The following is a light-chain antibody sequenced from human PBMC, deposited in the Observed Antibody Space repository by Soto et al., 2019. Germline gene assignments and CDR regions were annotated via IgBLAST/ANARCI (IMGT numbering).Light chain of an antibody. Sequence: IQMTQSPYPLSASVGDRVTITCRASQSISSWLAWYQQKPGKAPKLLIYKASHLESGVPSRFSGSGSGTEFTLTISSLQPGDYATYYCQHYNSYPWTFGQGTKVDIK. V-gene: IGKV1-5*03. CDR1: QSISSW. CDR3: QHYNSYPWT. CDR2: KAS. J-gene: IGKJ1*01.